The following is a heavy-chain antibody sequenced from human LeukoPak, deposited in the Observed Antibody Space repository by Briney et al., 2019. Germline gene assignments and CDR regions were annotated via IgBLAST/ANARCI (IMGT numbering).Heavy chain of an antibody. J-gene: IGHJ5*02. CDR2: IYYSGST. Sequence: SETLSLTCTVSGYSISSGYYWGWIRQPPGKGLEWIGSIYYSGSTYYNPSLKSRVTISVDTSKNQFSLKLSSVTAADTAVYYCARAVSGYFGNWFDPWGQGTLVTVSS. CDR1: GYSISSGYY. V-gene: IGHV4-38-2*02. CDR3: ARAVSGYFGNWFDP. D-gene: IGHD3-3*01.